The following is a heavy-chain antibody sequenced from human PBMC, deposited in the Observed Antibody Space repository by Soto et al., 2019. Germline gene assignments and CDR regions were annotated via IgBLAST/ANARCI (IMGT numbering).Heavy chain of an antibody. CDR1: GFTFSSYA. CDR2: ISGSGGST. CDR3: AKRSVGGVWFGGYFDY. J-gene: IGHJ4*02. D-gene: IGHD3-10*01. Sequence: EVQLLESGGGLVQPGGSLRLSCAASGFTFSSYAMSWVRQAPGKGLEWVSAISGSGGSTYYADSVKGRFTISRDNSKNTLYLQMNSLRAEDTAVYYCAKRSVGGVWFGGYFDYWGQGTLVTVSS. V-gene: IGHV3-23*01.